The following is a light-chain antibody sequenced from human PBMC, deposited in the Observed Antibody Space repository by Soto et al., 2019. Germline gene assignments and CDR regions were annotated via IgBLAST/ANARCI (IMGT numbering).Light chain of an antibody. CDR1: QDISSY. Sequence: IQVTQSPSSLSASVGDRVTITCRASQDISSYLAWYQQKPGKAPTLLIYAASTLQSGVPSRFSGSGFGTDFTLTISSLQAEDFASYYCQQLRSYPSTFGGGTRVHI. CDR3: QQLRSYPST. V-gene: IGKV1-9*01. J-gene: IGKJ4*01. CDR2: AAS.